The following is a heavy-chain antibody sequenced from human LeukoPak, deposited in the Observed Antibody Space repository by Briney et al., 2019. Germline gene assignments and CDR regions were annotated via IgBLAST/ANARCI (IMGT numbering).Heavy chain of an antibody. Sequence: SETLSLTCTVSGGSISSSSYYWGWIRQPPGKGLEWIGSIYYSGGTNYNPSLQSRLTISVDTSKNQFSLRLSSVTAADTAVYYCAKKNSGGYYPMDVWGQGTTVTVSS. D-gene: IGHD3-10*01. J-gene: IGHJ6*02. V-gene: IGHV4-39*07. CDR1: GGSISSSSYY. CDR3: AKKNSGGYYPMDV. CDR2: IYYSGGT.